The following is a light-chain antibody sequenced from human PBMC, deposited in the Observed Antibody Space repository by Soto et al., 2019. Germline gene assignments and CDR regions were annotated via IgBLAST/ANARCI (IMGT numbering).Light chain of an antibody. CDR2: ELN. CDR3: SSYTPSGTYV. V-gene: IGLV2-14*01. Sequence: QSALTQPASVSGSPRQSITISCTGTSSDVGGHNYVSWYQQHPDKVPKLIIYELNKRPSGVSDRFSGSKSDNTASLTISRLQPEDEADYYCSSYTPSGTYVFGTGTKVTVL. CDR1: SSDVGGHNY. J-gene: IGLJ1*01.